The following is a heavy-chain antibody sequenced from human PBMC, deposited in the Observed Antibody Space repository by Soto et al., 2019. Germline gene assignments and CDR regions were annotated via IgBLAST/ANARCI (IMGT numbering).Heavy chain of an antibody. D-gene: IGHD6-19*01. J-gene: IGHJ3*02. V-gene: IGHV3-23*01. CDR3: AKLTSDRVVAGSDAFDI. Sequence: SLRLSCAASGFTFSIYAMTWVRQSPGKGLEWVSSMSRTGDNTYYADSVKGRFTISRDNSKNTLYLQMNSLRAEDTAVYYCAKLTSDRVVAGSDAFDIWGQGTMVTVSS. CDR2: MSRTGDNT. CDR1: GFTFSIYA.